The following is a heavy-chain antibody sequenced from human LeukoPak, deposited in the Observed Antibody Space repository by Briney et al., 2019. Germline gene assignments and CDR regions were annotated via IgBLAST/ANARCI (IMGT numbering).Heavy chain of an antibody. J-gene: IGHJ4*02. D-gene: IGHD6-13*01. V-gene: IGHV4-61*02. CDR2: IYTSGST. CDR3: ARELAY. CDR1: GGSISSGSYY. Sequence: SETLSLTCTVSGGSISSGSYYWSWNRQPAGKGLEWIGRIYTSGSTNYNPSLKSRVTISVDTSKNQFSLKLSSVTAADTAVYYCARELAYWGQGTLVTVSS.